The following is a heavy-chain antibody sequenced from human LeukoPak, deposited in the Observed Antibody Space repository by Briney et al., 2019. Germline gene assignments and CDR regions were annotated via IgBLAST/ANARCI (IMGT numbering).Heavy chain of an antibody. V-gene: IGHV3-11*01. CDR2: ISNSGTII. Sequence: GGSLRLSCAAFGFAFRNYYTDWIRQAPGKGLEWVAYISNSGTIIYYAESVKGRFTISRDNAKNSLYLQMNSLRAEDTALYYCARDLAMAGRDLDYWGQGTLVTVSS. CDR1: GFAFRNYY. D-gene: IGHD6-19*01. J-gene: IGHJ4*02. CDR3: ARDLAMAGRDLDY.